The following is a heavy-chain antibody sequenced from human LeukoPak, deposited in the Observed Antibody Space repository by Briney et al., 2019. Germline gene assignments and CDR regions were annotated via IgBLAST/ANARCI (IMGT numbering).Heavy chain of an antibody. CDR1: GFTFTSSA. V-gene: IGHV1-18*01. CDR2: ISAYNGNT. D-gene: IGHD6-19*01. CDR3: ARESRYSSGLPFDY. Sequence: ASVKVSCKASGFTFTSSAVQWVRQAPGQGLEWMGWISAYNGNTNYAQKLQGRVTMTTDTSTSTAYMELRSLRSDDTAVYYCARESRYSSGLPFDYWGQGTLVTVSS. J-gene: IGHJ4*02.